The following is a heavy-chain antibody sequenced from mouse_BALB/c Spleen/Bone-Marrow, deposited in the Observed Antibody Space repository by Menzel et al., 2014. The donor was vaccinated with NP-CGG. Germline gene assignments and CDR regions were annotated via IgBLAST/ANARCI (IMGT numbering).Heavy chain of an antibody. CDR2: ISTYYGDT. J-gene: IGHJ4*01. CDR1: GYTFTNNA. V-gene: IGHV1S137*01. D-gene: IGHD1-1*01. Sequence: QVQLKESGAELVRPGVSVKISCKGSGYTFTNNAIHWVKQSRAKSLERIGIISTYYGDTTYNQKFKGKATMTVDKSSSTAYLKLARLTSEDSAIYYCARSGNVRNAMDYWGQGTSVTVSS. CDR3: ARSGNVRNAMDY.